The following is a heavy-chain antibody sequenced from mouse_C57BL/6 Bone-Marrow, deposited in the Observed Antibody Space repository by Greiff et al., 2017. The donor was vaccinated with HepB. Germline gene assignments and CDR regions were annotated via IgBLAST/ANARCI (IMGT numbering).Heavy chain of an antibody. CDR2: IDPENGDT. D-gene: IGHD1-1*01. CDR1: GFNIKDDY. V-gene: IGHV14-4*01. J-gene: IGHJ1*03. Sequence: VHVKQSGAELVRPGASVKLSCTASGFNIKDDYMHWVKQRPEQGLEWIGWIDPENGDTEYASKFQGKATITADTSSNTAYLQLSSLTSEDTAVYYCTTLYYDGSSLWYFDVWGTGTTVTVSS. CDR3: TTLYYDGSSLWYFDV.